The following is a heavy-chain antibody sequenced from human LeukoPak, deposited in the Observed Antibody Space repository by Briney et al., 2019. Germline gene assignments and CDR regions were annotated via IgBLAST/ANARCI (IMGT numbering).Heavy chain of an antibody. CDR2: IQNDGNDK. CDR3: ARAVTWIDP. Sequence: GGSLRLSCAASGLTFSTYGMHWARQAPGKGLEWVAFIQNDGNDKYYADSVKGRFTISRDNSKNTLDLQMNGLRAEDTAVYYCARAVTWIDPWGQGTLVTASS. J-gene: IGHJ5*02. CDR1: GLTFSTYG. V-gene: IGHV3-30*02.